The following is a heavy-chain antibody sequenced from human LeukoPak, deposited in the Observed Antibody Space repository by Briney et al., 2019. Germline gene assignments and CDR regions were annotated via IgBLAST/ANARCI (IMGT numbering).Heavy chain of an antibody. CDR2: IYYSGST. D-gene: IGHD2-15*01. Sequence: SETLSLTCTVSGGSISSGDYYWSWIRQPPGKGLEWIGYIYYSGSTNYNPSLKTRVTISVDTSKNQFSLKLSSVTAADTAVYYCARRMVAATPGWFDPWGQGTLVTVSS. CDR1: GGSISSGDYY. J-gene: IGHJ5*02. CDR3: ARRMVAATPGWFDP. V-gene: IGHV4-61*08.